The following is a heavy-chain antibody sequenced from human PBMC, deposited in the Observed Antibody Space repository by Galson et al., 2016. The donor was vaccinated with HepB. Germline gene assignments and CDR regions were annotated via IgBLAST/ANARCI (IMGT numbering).Heavy chain of an antibody. Sequence: SMRLSCAASGFTFSNYAMSWVRQAPGKGLAWVSSISGSGGTTYYADSVKGRFTISRDKSKNTLYLQMNSLRGEDTAVYYCAKDLDGYTYGYSYSDHWGQGTLVTVSS. J-gene: IGHJ4*02. CDR2: ISGSGGTT. D-gene: IGHD5-18*01. CDR3: AKDLDGYTYGYSYSDH. CDR1: GFTFSNYA. V-gene: IGHV3-23*01.